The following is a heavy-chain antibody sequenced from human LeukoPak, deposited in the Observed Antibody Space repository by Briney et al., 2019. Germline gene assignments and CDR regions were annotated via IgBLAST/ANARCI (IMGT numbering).Heavy chain of an antibody. CDR2: ISYDGSNK. V-gene: IGHV3-30-3*01. CDR3: ARGDRDLAGNDY. CDR1: GFTFGSYA. J-gene: IGHJ4*02. Sequence: GGSLRLSCAASGFTFGSYAMHWARQAPGKGLEWVAVISYDGSNKYYADSVKGRFTISRDNSKNTLYLQMNSLRAEDTAVYYCARGDRDLAGNDYWGQGTLVTVSS. D-gene: IGHD1-14*01.